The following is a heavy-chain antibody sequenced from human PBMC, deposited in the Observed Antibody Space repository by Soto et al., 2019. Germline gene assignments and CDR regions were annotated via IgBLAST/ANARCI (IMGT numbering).Heavy chain of an antibody. CDR2: IIPIFGTA. CDR3: AREDRRGGVSARGGHDY. Sequence: QVQLVQSGAEVKKPGSSVKVSCKASGGTFSSYAISWVRQAPGQGLEWMGGIIPIFGTANYAQKFQGRGTITADEATSKAYSGRGSLTSEDTAVYHCAREDRRGGVSARGGHDYCGQGTLVTVSS. J-gene: IGHJ4*02. D-gene: IGHD3-16*01. CDR1: GGTFSSYA. V-gene: IGHV1-69*01.